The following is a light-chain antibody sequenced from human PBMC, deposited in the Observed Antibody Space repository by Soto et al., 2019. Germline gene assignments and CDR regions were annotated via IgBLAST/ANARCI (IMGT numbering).Light chain of an antibody. J-gene: IGKJ4*01. V-gene: IGKV3-15*01. Sequence: EIVMTQSPATLSVSPGERGTLSCRASQRVSSKLAWFQQQPGRAPRLLIYATSARATGIPARFSGSGSGTEFTLTISSRQSEDFAVYYCQQYSEWPLTFGGGTRVEIK. CDR2: ATS. CDR1: QRVSSK. CDR3: QQYSEWPLT.